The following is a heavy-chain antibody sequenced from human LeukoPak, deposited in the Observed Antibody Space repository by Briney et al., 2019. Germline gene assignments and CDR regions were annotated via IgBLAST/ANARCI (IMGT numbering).Heavy chain of an antibody. J-gene: IGHJ6*02. Sequence: SLRLSCKTSGINFGDHAMTWVRQAPGKGLEWVGFIRSKAYRGTTEYAASVKGRFTISRDDSKSVVYLQMNSLKSEDTAVYYCSRGPIQLWVHNGVDVWGQGTTVTVSS. CDR2: IRSKAYRGTT. D-gene: IGHD5-18*01. V-gene: IGHV3-49*04. CDR3: SRGPIQLWVHNGVDV. CDR1: GINFGDHA.